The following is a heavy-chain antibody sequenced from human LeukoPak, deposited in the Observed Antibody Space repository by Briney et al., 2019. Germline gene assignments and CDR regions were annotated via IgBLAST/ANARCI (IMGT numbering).Heavy chain of an antibody. CDR1: GFTFNNYA. CDR2: ISSSINPI. J-gene: IGHJ4*02. V-gene: IGHV3-21*05. Sequence: AGGSLKLSGAAPGFTFNNYARNWVRKAPGKGRDGVSYISSSINPIHYADSVKGRFTMSRDNAKNSLYLQMNSLRADDTAVYYCARVLEAASFDYWGQGSPVTVSS. CDR3: ARVLEAASFDY. D-gene: IGHD6-13*01.